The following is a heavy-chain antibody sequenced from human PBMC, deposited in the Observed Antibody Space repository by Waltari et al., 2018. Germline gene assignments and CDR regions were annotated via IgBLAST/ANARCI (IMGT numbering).Heavy chain of an antibody. CDR1: GYTFVNFH. CDR2: INPSGGSA. V-gene: IGHV1-46*01. J-gene: IGHJ4*02. Sequence: QVQLVQSGAEVKKPGASVNVSCKASGYTFVNFHIHWVRQAPGHGLAWMGKINPSGGSAGYPQKFKGRITMTRDTSTGTVYMVLSSLTSEDTAVYFCARVPPGPYYFDHWGQGTLVTVSS. CDR3: ARVPPGPYYFDH.